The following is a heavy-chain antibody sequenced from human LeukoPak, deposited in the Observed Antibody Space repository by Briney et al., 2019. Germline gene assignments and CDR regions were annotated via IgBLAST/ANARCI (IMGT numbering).Heavy chain of an antibody. CDR2: INHSGST. V-gene: IGHV4-34*01. D-gene: IGHD3-22*01. J-gene: IGHJ5*02. CDR1: GGSFSGYY. CDR3: ARSHYYDSSGSQNNWFDP. Sequence: SETPSLTCAVYGGSFSGYYWSWIRQPPGKGLEWIGEINHSGSTNYNPSLKSRVTISVDTSKNQFSLKLSSVTAADTAVYYCARSHYYDSSGSQNNWFDPWGQGTLVTVSS.